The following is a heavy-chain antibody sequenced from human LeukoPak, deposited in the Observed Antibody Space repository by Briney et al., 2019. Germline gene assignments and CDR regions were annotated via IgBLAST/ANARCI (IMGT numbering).Heavy chain of an antibody. CDR3: ARATLDN. CDR2: IYSGGST. Sequence: RGGSLRLSCAASGFTVRSDHISWVRQAPGKGLEWVSVIYSGGSTNYADSVRARFTISRDNSKNTVYLQMNSLRVEDTAVYYCARATLDNWGQGTLVTVSS. CDR1: GFTVRSDH. J-gene: IGHJ4*02. V-gene: IGHV3-53*01.